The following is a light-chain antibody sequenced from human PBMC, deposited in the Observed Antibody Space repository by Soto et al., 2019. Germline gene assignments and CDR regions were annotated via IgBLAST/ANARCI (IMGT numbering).Light chain of an antibody. CDR3: VSFTSSTTYV. CDR2: DVA. CDR1: SSDVGGSNF. J-gene: IGLJ1*01. Sequence: QSVLTQPASVSASPGQSITISCTGTSSDVGGSNFVSWYQQHPGKPPKLIIYDVATRPSGVSNRFSGSKSGSTASLIISRLQTEDEADYYCVSFTSSTTYVFGSGTNLTVL. V-gene: IGLV2-14*03.